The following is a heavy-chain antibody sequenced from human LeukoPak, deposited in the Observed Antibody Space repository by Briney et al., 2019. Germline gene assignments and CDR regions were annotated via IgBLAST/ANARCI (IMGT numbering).Heavy chain of an antibody. D-gene: IGHD5-12*01. CDR3: ARGGYSGYDFAGIDY. Sequence: GGSLRLSCAASGFILSSYAVHWVRQAPGKGLEWVAVILYDGNKKYYADSVKGRFTISRDNSKNTLYLQMNSLRAEDTAIYYCARGGYSGYDFAGIDYWGQGTLVTVSS. J-gene: IGHJ4*02. CDR1: GFILSSYA. CDR2: ILYDGNKK. V-gene: IGHV3-30*04.